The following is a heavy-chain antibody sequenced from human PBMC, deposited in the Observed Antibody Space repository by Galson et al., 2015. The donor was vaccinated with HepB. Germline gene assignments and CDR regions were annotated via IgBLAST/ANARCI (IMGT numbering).Heavy chain of an antibody. D-gene: IGHD1-20*01. CDR1: GFTFSRYD. J-gene: IGHJ4*02. Sequence: SLRLSCAASGFTFSRYDMTWVRQAPGKGLGWVSFISSSGDNTYYADSVKGRLTISRDNSKNTLHLQMNSLRAEDTAIYYCAKRSNNLNDRSLDYWGQGTLVTVSS. CDR3: AKRSNNLNDRSLDY. V-gene: IGHV3-23*01. CDR2: ISSSGDNT.